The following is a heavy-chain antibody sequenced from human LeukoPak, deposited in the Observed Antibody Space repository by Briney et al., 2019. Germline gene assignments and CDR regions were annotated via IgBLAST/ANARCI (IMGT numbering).Heavy chain of an antibody. CDR2: ISSSGSTM. Sequence: PGGSLRLSCAASGFTFSSYEINWVRQAPGKGLEWVSNISSSGSTMYYADSVKGRFTISRDNSKNTLYLQMNSLRAEDTAIYYCAKKPPYSNSWYFEYWGQGTLVTVSS. CDR3: AKKPPYSNSWYFEY. J-gene: IGHJ4*02. V-gene: IGHV3-48*03. D-gene: IGHD6-13*01. CDR1: GFTFSSYE.